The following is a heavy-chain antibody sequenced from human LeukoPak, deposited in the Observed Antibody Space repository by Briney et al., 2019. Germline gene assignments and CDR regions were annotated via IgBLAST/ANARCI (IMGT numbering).Heavy chain of an antibody. J-gene: IGHJ4*02. CDR2: ISGSGGST. D-gene: IGHD3-10*01. CDR1: GFTFSSYS. V-gene: IGHV3-23*01. CDR3: AKARSYYYGSGSYLFDY. Sequence: GGSLRLSCVASGFTFSSYSMNWVRQAPGKGLEWVSAISGSGGSTYYADSVKGRFTISRDNSKNTLYLQMNSLRAEDTAVYYCAKARSYYYGSGSYLFDYWGQGTLVTVSS.